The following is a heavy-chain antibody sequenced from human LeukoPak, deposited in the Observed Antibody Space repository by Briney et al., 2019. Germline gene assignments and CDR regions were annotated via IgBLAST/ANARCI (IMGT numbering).Heavy chain of an antibody. Sequence: GGSLRLSCAASGFTFSSYAMHWVRQAPGKGLEWVAVISYDGSNKYYADSVEGRFTISRDNFKNTLNVQLNSLRAEDTAIYYCAKAQSDCRSTSCYPMDALDIWGQGTMVTVSS. CDR1: GFTFSSYA. D-gene: IGHD2-2*01. J-gene: IGHJ3*02. CDR3: AKAQSDCRSTSCYPMDALDI. CDR2: ISYDGSNK. V-gene: IGHV3-30-3*01.